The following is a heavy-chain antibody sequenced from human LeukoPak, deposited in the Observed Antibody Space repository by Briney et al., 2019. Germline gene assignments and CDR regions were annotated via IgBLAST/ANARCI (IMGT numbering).Heavy chain of an antibody. CDR3: ARDAAGVLSSSSRWFDP. D-gene: IGHD6-6*01. CDR1: GASISSYY. CDR2: IYSSRS. Sequence: SETLSLTCTVSGASISSYYWSWIRQPAGKGLEWIGRIYSSRSIYNPSLKSRVTMSVDTSKNQFSLKLSSVTAADTAVYYCARDAAGVLSSSSRWFDPWGQGTLVTVSS. J-gene: IGHJ5*02. V-gene: IGHV4-4*07.